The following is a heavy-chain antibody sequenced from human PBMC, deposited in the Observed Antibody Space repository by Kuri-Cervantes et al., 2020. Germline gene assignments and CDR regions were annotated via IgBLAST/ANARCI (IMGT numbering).Heavy chain of an antibody. V-gene: IGHV3-23*01. CDR1: GFTFSSYA. Sequence: GESLKISCAASGFTFSSYAMSWVRQAPGKGLEWVSAISGSGGSTYYADSVKGRFTISRDNAKNSLYLQMNSLRADDTAVYFCAGSRSGLFWGQGTLVTVSS. J-gene: IGHJ4*02. CDR3: AGSRSGLF. CDR2: ISGSGGST. D-gene: IGHD3-16*01.